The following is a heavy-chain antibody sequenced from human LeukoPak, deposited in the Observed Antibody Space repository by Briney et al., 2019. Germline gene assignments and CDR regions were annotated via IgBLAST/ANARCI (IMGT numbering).Heavy chain of an antibody. J-gene: IGHJ4*02. D-gene: IGHD3-10*01. V-gene: IGHV3-30-3*01. Sequence: GRSLRLSCAASGFTFSSYAMHWVRQAPGKGLEWVAVISYDGSNKYYADSVKGRFTISRDNSKNTLYLQMNSLRAEDTAVYYCAKDVYRALLWFGESTKLCHFDYWGQGTLVTVSS. CDR2: ISYDGSNK. CDR3: AKDVYRALLWFGESTKLCHFDY. CDR1: GFTFSSYA.